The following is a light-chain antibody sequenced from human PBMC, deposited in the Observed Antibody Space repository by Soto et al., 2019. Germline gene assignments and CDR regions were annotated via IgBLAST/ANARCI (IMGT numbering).Light chain of an antibody. CDR2: GNS. CDR3: ATWDDSFRGL. J-gene: IGLJ3*02. Sequence: QSVLTQPPSVSGAPGQRVTISCTGSSSNIGAGYDVHWYQQLPGTAPKLLIYGNSNRPSGVPDRFSGSKSGTSASLAITGLQAEDEADYYCATWDDSFRGLFGGGTKVTVL. V-gene: IGLV1-40*01. CDR1: SSNIGAGYD.